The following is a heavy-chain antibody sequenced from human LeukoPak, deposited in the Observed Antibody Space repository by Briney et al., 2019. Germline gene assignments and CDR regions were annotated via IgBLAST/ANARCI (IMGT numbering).Heavy chain of an antibody. V-gene: IGHV3-20*04. D-gene: IGHD3-3*01. Sequence: GGSLRLSCSASGFPFGDYGMSWVRQAPGKGLEWVSGINWNGGSTGYADSVKGRFTISRDNAKNSLYLQMNSLRAEDTALYYCARAFYYDFWSGLNYWGQGTLVTVSS. J-gene: IGHJ4*02. CDR2: INWNGGST. CDR3: ARAFYYDFWSGLNY. CDR1: GFPFGDYG.